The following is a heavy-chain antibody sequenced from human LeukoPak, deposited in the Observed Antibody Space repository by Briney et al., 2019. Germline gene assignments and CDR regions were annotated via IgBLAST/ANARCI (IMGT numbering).Heavy chain of an antibody. J-gene: IGHJ4*02. CDR1: GGSISSYY. CDR3: ARDQRGGYYYDSSGYYDY. V-gene: IGHV4-4*07. CDR2: IYTSGST. D-gene: IGHD3-22*01. Sequence: SETLSLTCTVSGGSISSYYWSWIRQPAGKGLVWIGRIYTSGSTNYNPSLKSRVTMSVDTSKNQFSLKLSSVTAADTAVYYCARDQRGGYYYDSSGYYDYWGQGTLVTVSS.